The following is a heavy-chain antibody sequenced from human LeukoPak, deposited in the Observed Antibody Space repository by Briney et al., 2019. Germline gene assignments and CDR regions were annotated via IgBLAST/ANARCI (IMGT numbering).Heavy chain of an antibody. J-gene: IGHJ5*02. Sequence: SETLSLTCTVSGGSISSYFWSWTRQPAGKGLEWIGRIYSSGTTNYNPSLQSRVTMSVDTSKNQFSLKLSSITAADTAVYYCAREPGANCFDPWGQGTLVTVSS. D-gene: IGHD4/OR15-4a*01. CDR2: IYSSGTT. CDR1: GGSISSYF. CDR3: AREPGANCFDP. V-gene: IGHV4-4*07.